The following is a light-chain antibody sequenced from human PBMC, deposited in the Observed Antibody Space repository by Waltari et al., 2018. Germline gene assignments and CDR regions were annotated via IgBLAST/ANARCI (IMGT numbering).Light chain of an antibody. Sequence: QSALTQPRSVSGSPGQSVSISCTGTSSDVGGYNYVSWYQHHPGKAPTFMIYDVTKRPSGVPDRFSGSKSDNTSSLTISGLQPEDDADYDCCSYAGSYTWVFGGWTKLTVL. CDR1: SSDVGGYNY. CDR3: CSYAGSYTWV. V-gene: IGLV2-11*01. CDR2: DVT. J-gene: IGLJ3*02.